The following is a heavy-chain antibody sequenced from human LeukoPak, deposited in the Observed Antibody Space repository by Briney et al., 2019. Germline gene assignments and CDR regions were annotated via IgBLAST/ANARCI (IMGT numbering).Heavy chain of an antibody. CDR3: ARGRRNNYYYYGMDV. D-gene: IGHD1-14*01. Sequence: SETLSLTCTVSGGSLTNYYWAWIRQTPGKGLEWLGYVYYTGTTTYNPSLKSRITILVDTSRDQFSLKLSSVTAADTAVYYCARGRRNNYYYYGMDVWGQGTTVTVSS. CDR2: VYYTGTT. V-gene: IGHV4-59*12. J-gene: IGHJ6*02. CDR1: GGSLTNYY.